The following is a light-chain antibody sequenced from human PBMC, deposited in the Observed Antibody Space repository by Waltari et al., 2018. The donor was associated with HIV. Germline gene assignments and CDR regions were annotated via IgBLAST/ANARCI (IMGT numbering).Light chain of an antibody. V-gene: IGKV4-1*01. CDR1: HSVFDRSKNKNY. CDR2: WAS. J-gene: IGKJ3*01. Sequence: IVMTQSPDSLAVSLGERATLNFKSSHSVFDRSKNKNYLAWYQQKPGQPPKLLIYWASTRGSGVPDRFSGSGSGTSFTLTISSLQAEDVAVYYCQQYYNAPFTFGPGTKVIVK. CDR3: QQYYNAPFT.